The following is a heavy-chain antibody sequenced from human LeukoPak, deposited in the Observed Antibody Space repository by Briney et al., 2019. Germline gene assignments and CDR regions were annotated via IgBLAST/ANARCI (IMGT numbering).Heavy chain of an antibody. CDR2: ISGSGGST. D-gene: IGHD1-26*01. CDR3: AKARVVGATKAPCFDY. J-gene: IGHJ4*02. CDR1: GFTFSSYA. V-gene: IGHV3-23*01. Sequence: GGSLRLSCAASGFTFSSYAMSWVRQAPGKGLERVSAISGSGGSTYYADSVKGRFTISRDNSKNTLDLQMNSLRAEDTAVYYCAKARVVGATKAPCFDYWGQGTLVTVSS.